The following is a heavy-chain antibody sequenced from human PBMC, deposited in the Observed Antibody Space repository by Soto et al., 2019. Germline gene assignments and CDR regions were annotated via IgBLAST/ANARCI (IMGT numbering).Heavy chain of an antibody. D-gene: IGHD5-12*01. CDR1: DGSCSGHY. CDR3: GRATVKHGATRFDF. V-gene: IGHV4-34*01. Sequence: PSETLSLTCGVSDGSCSGHYWSWIRQPPGKGLEWIAEINHIGCTNYNPSFKSRVTISRATSTNQISLKLTSVTAADSAVYYCGRATVKHGATRFDFWGQGTLVTVSS. CDR2: INHIGCT. J-gene: IGHJ4*02.